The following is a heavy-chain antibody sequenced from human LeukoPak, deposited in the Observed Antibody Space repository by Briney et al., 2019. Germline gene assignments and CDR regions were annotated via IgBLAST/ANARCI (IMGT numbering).Heavy chain of an antibody. J-gene: IGHJ5*02. V-gene: IGHV1-3*01. D-gene: IGHD3-10*01. Sequence: ASVKVSCKASGYTFTSYAMHWVRQAPGQRLEWMGWINAGDGNTKYSQKFQGRVTITRDTSASTAYMELSSLRSEDTAVYYCARVRGVMSWFDPWGQGTLVTVSS. CDR2: INAGDGNT. CDR3: ARVRGVMSWFDP. CDR1: GYTFTSYA.